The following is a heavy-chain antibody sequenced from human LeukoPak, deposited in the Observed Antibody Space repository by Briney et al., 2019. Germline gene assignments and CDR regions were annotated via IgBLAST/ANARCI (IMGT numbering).Heavy chain of an antibody. CDR1: GGSFSGYY. CDR3: ARDRNYYGSGSYPRAGYFQR. J-gene: IGHJ1*01. V-gene: IGHV4-34*01. Sequence: SETLSLTCAVYGGSFSGYYWSWIRQPPGKGLEWIGEINQSGSTNYNPSLKSRVTISVDTSKNQFSLKLSSVTAADTAVYYCARDRNYYGSGSYPRAGYFQRWGQGTLVTVSS. CDR2: INQSGST. D-gene: IGHD3-10*01.